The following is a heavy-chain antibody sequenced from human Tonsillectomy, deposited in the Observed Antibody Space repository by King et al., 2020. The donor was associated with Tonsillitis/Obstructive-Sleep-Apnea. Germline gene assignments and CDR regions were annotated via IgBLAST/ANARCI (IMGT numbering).Heavy chain of an antibody. CDR1: GGSFSGYY. CDR3: ARDQAPLDFWSGISYYYYYMDV. CDR2: INHSGST. J-gene: IGHJ6*03. V-gene: IGHV4-34*01. Sequence: VQLQQWGAGLLKPSETLSLTCAVYGGSFSGYYWSWIRQPPGKGLEWIGEINHSGSTNYNPSLKSRVTISVDTSKNQFSLKLSSVTAADTAVYYCARDQAPLDFWSGISYYYYYMDVWGKGTTVTVSS. D-gene: IGHD3-3*01.